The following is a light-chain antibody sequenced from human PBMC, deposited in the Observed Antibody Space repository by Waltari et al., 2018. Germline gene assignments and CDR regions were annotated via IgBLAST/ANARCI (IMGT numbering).Light chain of an antibody. CDR2: GAS. J-gene: IGKJ3*01. CDR3: QQCDSLPFT. CDR1: QSIGTF. Sequence: DIQMTQSPSSLSASVGDRLTITCRASQSIGTFLNWYQHKPGNAPKLLISGASTLQGGVPSRFSGSGSGTEFALTISSVQPEDFATYWCQQCDSLPFTFGPGTQVDLK. V-gene: IGKV1-39*01.